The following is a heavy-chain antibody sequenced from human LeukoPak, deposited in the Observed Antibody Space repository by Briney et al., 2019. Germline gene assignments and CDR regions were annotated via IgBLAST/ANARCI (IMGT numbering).Heavy chain of an antibody. V-gene: IGHV1-2*02. CDR1: GYTFTGYY. Sequence: ASVKVSCKASGYTFTGYYMHWVRQAPRQGLEWMGWINPNSGGTIYAQKFQGRVTMTRDTSISTAYMELSRLRSDATAVYYCARDDWSNYYYYGMDVWGQGTTVTVSS. J-gene: IGHJ6*02. CDR2: INPNSGGT. CDR3: ARDDWSNYYYYGMDV. D-gene: IGHD3-9*01.